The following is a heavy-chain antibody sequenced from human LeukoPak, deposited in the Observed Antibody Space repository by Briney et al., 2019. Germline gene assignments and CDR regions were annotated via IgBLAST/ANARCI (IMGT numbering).Heavy chain of an antibody. Sequence: GASVKVSCKASGNTFTTYVISWVQQAPGQGLKWMGWISAYNGNTNYAQKLQGRVTMTTDTSTSTAYMELRSLRSDDTAVYYCARDRVGATQIWGQGTLVTVSS. J-gene: IGHJ4*02. CDR3: ARDRVGATQI. V-gene: IGHV1-18*01. CDR1: GNTFTTYV. CDR2: ISAYNGNT. D-gene: IGHD1-26*01.